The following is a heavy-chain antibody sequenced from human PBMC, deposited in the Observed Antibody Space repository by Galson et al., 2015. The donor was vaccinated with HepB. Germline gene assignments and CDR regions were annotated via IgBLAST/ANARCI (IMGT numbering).Heavy chain of an antibody. CDR1: GSRLTNYW. Sequence: QSGAEVKKPGESLRISCVGSGSRLTNYWITWVRQMPGKGLEWMGRIDPRDSYTIYSSSFQGHVTMSIDESISAAYMQWSSLKASDTAMYYCAWVDSYGSGTYQDSWGQGTLVTVSS. V-gene: IGHV5-10-1*01. J-gene: IGHJ4*02. CDR3: AWVDSYGSGTYQDS. D-gene: IGHD3-10*01. CDR2: IDPRDSYT.